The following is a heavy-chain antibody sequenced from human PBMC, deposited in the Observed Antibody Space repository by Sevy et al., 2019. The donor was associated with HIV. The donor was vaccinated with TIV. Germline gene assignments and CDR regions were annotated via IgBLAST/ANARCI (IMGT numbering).Heavy chain of an antibody. CDR1: GFTFSSYS. D-gene: IGHD2-8*01. J-gene: IGHJ5*02. Sequence: GGSLRLSCAASGFTFSSYSMNWVRQAPGKGLEWVSSISSSSRYIYYADSVKGRFTISRDNAKNSLYLQMNSLRAEDTAVYYCARDGSYCTNGVCYEAWFDPLGQGTLVTVSS. V-gene: IGHV3-21*01. CDR3: ARDGSYCTNGVCYEAWFDP. CDR2: ISSSSRYI.